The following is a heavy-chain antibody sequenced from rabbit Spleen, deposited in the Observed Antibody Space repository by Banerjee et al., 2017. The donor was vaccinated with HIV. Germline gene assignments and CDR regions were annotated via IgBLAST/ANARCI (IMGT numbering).Heavy chain of an antibody. CDR2: IEVGNTGFT. CDR1: GFSFSSSDY. V-gene: IGHV1S40*01. CDR3: ARDTSSSFSSYGMDL. D-gene: IGHD1-1*01. J-gene: IGHJ6*01. Sequence: QSLEESGGDLVKPGASLTLTCTASGFSFSSSDYMCWVRQDHGKGLGWIACIEVGNTGFTYLATWPKGRYTISKASATTLTLQATLLTAADTSTYFCARDTSSSFSSYGMDLWGPGTLGSVS.